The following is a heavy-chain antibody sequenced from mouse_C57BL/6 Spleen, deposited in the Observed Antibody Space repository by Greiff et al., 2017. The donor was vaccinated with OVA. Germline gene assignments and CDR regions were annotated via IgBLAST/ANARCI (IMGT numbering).Heavy chain of an antibody. CDR3: ARVITTVVAPYWYFDV. CDR1: GFTFSDYY. Sequence: EVQLVESEGGLVQPGSSMKLSCTASGFTFSDYYMAWVRQVPEKGLEWVANINYDGSSTYYLDSLKSRFIISRDNAKNILYLQMSSLKSEDTATYYCARVITTVVAPYWYFDVWGTGTTVTVSS. D-gene: IGHD1-1*01. J-gene: IGHJ1*03. V-gene: IGHV5-16*01. CDR2: INYDGSST.